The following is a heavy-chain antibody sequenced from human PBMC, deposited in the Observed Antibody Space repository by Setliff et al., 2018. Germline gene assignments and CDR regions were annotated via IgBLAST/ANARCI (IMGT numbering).Heavy chain of an antibody. Sequence: EASVKVSCKASGGTFNTYVISWVRQAPSQGLEWMGMIIPIFGTSNYAQKFQARVTMTTDESTSTAYMELSSLTSEDTAVYYCATDHMPASGTSAFDIWGQGTVVTVSS. V-gene: IGHV1-69*05. CDR3: ATDHMPASGTSAFDI. D-gene: IGHD6-13*01. CDR2: IIPIFGTS. CDR1: GGTFNTYV. J-gene: IGHJ3*02.